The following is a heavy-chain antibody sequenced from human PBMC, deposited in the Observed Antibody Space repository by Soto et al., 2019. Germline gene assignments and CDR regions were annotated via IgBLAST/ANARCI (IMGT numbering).Heavy chain of an antibody. CDR2: INHSGST. Sequence: SETLSLTCAVYGGSFSGYDWTWIRQPPGKGLEWIGEINHSGSTNYNPSLKSRVTISVDTSKNQFSLKLSSVTAADTAVYYCARGRYSGYDPWPLSNWFDPWGQGTLVTVSS. V-gene: IGHV4-34*01. J-gene: IGHJ5*02. CDR1: GGSFSGYD. CDR3: ARGRYSGYDPWPLSNWFDP. D-gene: IGHD5-12*01.